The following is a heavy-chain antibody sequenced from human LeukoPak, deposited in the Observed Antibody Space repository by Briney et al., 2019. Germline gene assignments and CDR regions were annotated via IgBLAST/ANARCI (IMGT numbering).Heavy chain of an antibody. J-gene: IGHJ4*02. CDR1: GASISSYY. D-gene: IGHD3-10*01. Sequence: SETLSLTCTVSGASISSYYWTWIRQPPGKGLEWIGYIYYSGVTKYNPSFKSRVTISVDTSKNQFSLKLSSVTAADTAVYYCARLWFGDTDYWGQGTLVTVSS. V-gene: IGHV4-59*08. CDR3: ARLWFGDTDY. CDR2: IYYSGVT.